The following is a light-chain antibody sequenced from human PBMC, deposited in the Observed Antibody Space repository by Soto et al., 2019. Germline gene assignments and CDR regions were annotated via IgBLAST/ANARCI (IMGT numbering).Light chain of an antibody. CDR3: MQRIEFPWLT. J-gene: IGKJ4*01. CDR1: QSLLDSDDGNTY. CDR2: TLS. V-gene: IGKV2-40*01. Sequence: DIVMTQTPLSLPVTPGEPASISCRSSQSLLDSDDGNTYLDWYLQKPGQSPQLLIYTLSYRASGXPXGXXGSGSGTDFTLKISRVEAEDVGVYYCMQRIEFPWLTFGGGTKVEIK.